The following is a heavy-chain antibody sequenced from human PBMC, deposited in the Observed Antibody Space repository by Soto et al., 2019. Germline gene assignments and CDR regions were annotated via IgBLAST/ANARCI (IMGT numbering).Heavy chain of an antibody. V-gene: IGHV1-69*01. CDR3: ARDARVWRGSDYYLDAFDI. J-gene: IGHJ3*02. D-gene: IGHD3-22*01. CDR1: GGTFSSYA. CDR2: IIPIFGTA. Sequence: QVQLVQSGAEVKKPGSSVKVSCKASGGTFSSYAISWVRQAPGQGLEWMGGIIPIFGTANYAQKFQGRVTITADESTSTAYMELSSLRSEDTAVYYCARDARVWRGSDYYLDAFDIWGQGTMVTVSS.